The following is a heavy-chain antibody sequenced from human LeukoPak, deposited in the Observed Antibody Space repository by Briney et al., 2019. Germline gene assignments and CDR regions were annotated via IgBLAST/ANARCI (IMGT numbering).Heavy chain of an antibody. Sequence: GGSLRLSCAASGFTFSSYSMNWVRQAPGKGLEWVSSISFNTISRYYADSLKGRFTISRDDAKNSLYLQMHSLRAEDTAVYYCASNFDFDSSTFYYWGQGSLVTVSS. CDR2: ISFNTISR. D-gene: IGHD3-22*01. CDR3: ASNFDFDSSTFYY. CDR1: GFTFSSYS. J-gene: IGHJ4*02. V-gene: IGHV3-21*01.